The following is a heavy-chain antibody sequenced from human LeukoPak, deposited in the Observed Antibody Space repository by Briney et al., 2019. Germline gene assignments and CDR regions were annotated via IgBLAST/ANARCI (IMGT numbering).Heavy chain of an antibody. CDR1: GFTFSSFA. D-gene: IGHD6-19*01. CDR2: ISGTGDST. CDR3: AKDYSSCWYDY. J-gene: IGHJ4*02. Sequence: GGSLRLSCAASGFTFSSFAMNWVRQAPGKGLEWVSTISGTGDSTNYADSVKGRFTISRDNSKNTLSLQLNSLRAEDTAVYYCAKDYSSCWYDYWGQGTLVTVSS. V-gene: IGHV3-23*01.